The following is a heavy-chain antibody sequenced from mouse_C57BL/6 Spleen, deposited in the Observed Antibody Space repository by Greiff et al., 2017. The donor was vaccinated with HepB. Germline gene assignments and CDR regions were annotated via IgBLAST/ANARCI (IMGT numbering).Heavy chain of an antibody. CDR1: GFTFSSYG. CDR2: ISSGGSYP. J-gene: IGHJ4*01. Sequence: EVKLMESGGDLVKPGGSLKLSCAASGFTFSSYGMSWVRQTPDKRLEWVATISSGGSYPYYPDSVKGRFTISRDNAKNTLYLQMSSLKSEDTAMYYCAKHEAMDYWGQGTSVTVSS. CDR3: AKHEAMDY. V-gene: IGHV5-6*01.